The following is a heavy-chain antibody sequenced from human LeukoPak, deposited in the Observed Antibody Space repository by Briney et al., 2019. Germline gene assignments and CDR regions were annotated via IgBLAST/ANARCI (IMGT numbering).Heavy chain of an antibody. CDR3: ARALYSGEHYFDY. Sequence: SETLSLTCAVYGGSFSGYYWSWIRQPPGKGLEWIGYIYYSGSTNYNPSLKSRVTISVDTSKNQFSLKLSSVTAADTAVYYCARALYSGEHYFDYWGQGTLVTVSS. V-gene: IGHV4-59*01. CDR1: GGSFSGYY. D-gene: IGHD1-26*01. J-gene: IGHJ4*02. CDR2: IYYSGST.